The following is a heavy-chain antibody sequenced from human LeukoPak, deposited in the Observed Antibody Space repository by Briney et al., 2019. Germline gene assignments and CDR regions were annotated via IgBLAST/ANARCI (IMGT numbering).Heavy chain of an antibody. CDR3: AREPSGWSHFDY. CDR2: ISYDGSNK. CDR1: GFTFSSYA. V-gene: IGHV3-30-3*01. J-gene: IGHJ4*02. Sequence: GGSLRLSCAASGFTFSSYAMHWVRQAPGKGLEWVAVISYDGSNKYYADSVKGRFTISRDNSKNTLYLQMNSLRAEDTAVYYCAREPSGWSHFDYWGQGTLVTVSS. D-gene: IGHD6-19*01.